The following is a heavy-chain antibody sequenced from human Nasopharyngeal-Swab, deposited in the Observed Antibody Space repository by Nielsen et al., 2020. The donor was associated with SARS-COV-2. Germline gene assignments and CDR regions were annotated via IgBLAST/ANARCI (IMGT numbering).Heavy chain of an antibody. CDR2: IYPGGRT. CDR1: GLSVSSNY. CDR3: ARVLDGYNGFDY. Sequence: GGSLRPSCAASGLSVSSNYMSWVRQAPGKGLEWVSIIYPGGRTYYADSVKGRFTISRDSSRNTLYLQMNSLTAEDTAVYYCARVLDGYNGFDYWGQGTLVTVSS. V-gene: IGHV3-53*01. J-gene: IGHJ4*02. D-gene: IGHD5-24*01.